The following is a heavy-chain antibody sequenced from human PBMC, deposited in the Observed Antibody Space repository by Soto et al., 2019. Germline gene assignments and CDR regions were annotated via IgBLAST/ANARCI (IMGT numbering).Heavy chain of an antibody. CDR2: IWYDGSNK. CDR1: GFTFSSYG. V-gene: IGHV3-33*01. Sequence: PGGSLRLSCAASGFTFSSYGMHWVRQAPGKGLEWVAVIWYDGSNKYYADSVKGRFTISRDNSKDTLYLQMNSLRAEDTAVYYCARDRTGYYWSRSMDVWGQGTRVTVP. CDR3: ARDRTGYYWSRSMDV. J-gene: IGHJ6*02. D-gene: IGHD1-20*01.